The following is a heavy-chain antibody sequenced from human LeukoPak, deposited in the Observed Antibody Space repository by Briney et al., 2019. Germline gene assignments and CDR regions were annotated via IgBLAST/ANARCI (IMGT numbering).Heavy chain of an antibody. CDR3: RRYIVVVPFLYFDF. Sequence: ASVKVSCKASGYIFTYYGISWVRQAPGQGLQWLGWINPISGATNYAQTFQGRVTLTRDTSITTAYMELTTLRSDDTPVYYCRRYIVVVPFLYFDFGGQGTLVSVSS. CDR1: GYIFTYYG. J-gene: IGHJ4*02. CDR2: INPISGAT. D-gene: IGHD3-22*01. V-gene: IGHV1-2*02.